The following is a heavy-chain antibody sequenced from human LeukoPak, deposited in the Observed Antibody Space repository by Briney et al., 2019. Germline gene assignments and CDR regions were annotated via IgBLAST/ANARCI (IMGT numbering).Heavy chain of an antibody. V-gene: IGHV3-7*01. D-gene: IGHD4-17*01. CDR3: ARDTDADYPVDWYFDL. CDR2: ISQDGSEN. Sequence: PGGSLRLSCAASGFTFSSFWMSWVRQAPGKGLECVASISQDGSENYFADPVKGRFTISRDNAKNSLYLQMSSLRVEDTAVYYCARDTDADYPVDWYFDLWGRGTLVTVSS. J-gene: IGHJ2*01. CDR1: GFTFSSFW.